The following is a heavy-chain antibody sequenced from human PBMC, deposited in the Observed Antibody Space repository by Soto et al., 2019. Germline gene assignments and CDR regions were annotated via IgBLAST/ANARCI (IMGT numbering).Heavy chain of an antibody. CDR1: GYSFTSNQ. V-gene: IGHV1-8*01. Sequence: ASVKVSCKAAGYSFTSNQVKWVRQATGQGLEWMGWMIPKSGKTGYAQNFQGRVSMTRNTSIKTAYMELRSLRSEDTAVNPCASALRNLRRSKCSGGSCFSGGPLLEPLHVWGKGTTVTVSS. CDR3: ASALRNLRRSKCSGGSCFSGGPLLEPLHV. CDR2: MIPKSGKT. D-gene: IGHD2-15*01. J-gene: IGHJ6*04.